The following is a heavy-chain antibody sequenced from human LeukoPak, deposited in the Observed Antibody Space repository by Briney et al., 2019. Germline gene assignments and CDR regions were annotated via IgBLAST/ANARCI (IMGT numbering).Heavy chain of an antibody. J-gene: IGHJ3*02. V-gene: IGHV3-9*01. CDR2: ISWNSGSI. CDR1: GFTFYVYA. D-gene: IGHD1-26*01. CDR3: AKDKRPRIVYAFDI. Sequence: GGSLRLSCAASGFTFYVYAMLGVWQAPGKGRVGVLGISWNSGSIVYAVSVTGRFTISRDNAKNSLYLQMNSLRAEDTALYYCAKDKRPRIVYAFDIWGQGTMVTVSS.